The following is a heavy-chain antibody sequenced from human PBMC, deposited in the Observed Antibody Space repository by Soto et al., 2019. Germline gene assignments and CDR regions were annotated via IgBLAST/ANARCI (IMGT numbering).Heavy chain of an antibody. CDR1: GGTFSSHT. V-gene: IGHV1-69*04. CDR3: ARDVNTVPPMTHWFDF. J-gene: IGHJ5*01. D-gene: IGHD4-4*01. CDR2: IIPILGIA. Sequence: GASVKGSCKASGGTFSSHTISWVRQAPGQGLEWMGRIIPILGIANYAQKFQGRVTITADKSTSTAYMELSSLRSEDTAVYYCARDVNTVPPMTHWFDFRCQRILVTVSS.